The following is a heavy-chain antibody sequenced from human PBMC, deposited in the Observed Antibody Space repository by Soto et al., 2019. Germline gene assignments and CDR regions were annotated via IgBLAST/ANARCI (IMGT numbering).Heavy chain of an antibody. CDR1: GYTFTSYG. CDR2: ISAYNGNT. CDR3: ARDLGYYDFWSGWRGLQRIDY. J-gene: IGHJ4*02. D-gene: IGHD3-3*01. Sequence: GASVKVSCKASGYTFTSYGISWVRQAPGQGLEWMGWISAYNGNTNYAQKLQGRVTMTTDTSTSTAYMELRSLRSDDTAVYYCARDLGYYDFWSGWRGLQRIDYWGQGTLVTVSS. V-gene: IGHV1-18*01.